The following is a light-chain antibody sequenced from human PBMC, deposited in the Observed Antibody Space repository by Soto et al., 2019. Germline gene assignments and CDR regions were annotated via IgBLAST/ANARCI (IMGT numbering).Light chain of an antibody. CDR1: QSVSSSY. CDR2: GAS. V-gene: IGKV3-20*01. J-gene: IGKJ1*01. Sequence: EIVLTQSPGTLSLSPGERPTLSCRASQSVSSSYLAWYQQKPGQAPRHLIYGASSRATGIPDRFSGSGSGTDFTLTISRLEPEDFAVYYCQQYGSSPWTFGQGTKVEIK. CDR3: QQYGSSPWT.